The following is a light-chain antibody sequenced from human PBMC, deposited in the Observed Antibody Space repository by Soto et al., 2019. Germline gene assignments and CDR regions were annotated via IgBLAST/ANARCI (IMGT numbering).Light chain of an antibody. V-gene: IGKV3-20*01. Sequence: EIVLTQSPGTLSLSPGERATLSCRASQSVSSSYLAWYQQKPGQAPRLLIYGASSRATGIPDRFSGSGSGTDLALTISRLAPEDFAVYYCQQYGSSLTLTFGGGTKVEIK. J-gene: IGKJ4*01. CDR2: GAS. CDR1: QSVSSSY. CDR3: QQYGSSLTLT.